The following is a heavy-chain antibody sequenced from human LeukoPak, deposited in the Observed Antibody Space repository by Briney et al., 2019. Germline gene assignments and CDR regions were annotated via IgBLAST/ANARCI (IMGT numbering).Heavy chain of an antibody. V-gene: IGHV3-23*01. Sequence: PGGSLRLSCAASGFTFSSYGMSWVRQAPGKGLEWVSAISGSGGSTYYADSVKGRFTISRDNSKNTLYLQMNSLRAEDTAVYYCAKDRWLRSGVFDYWGQGTLVTVSS. J-gene: IGHJ4*02. CDR3: AKDRWLRSGVFDY. CDR1: GFTFSSYG. CDR2: ISGSGGST. D-gene: IGHD5-12*01.